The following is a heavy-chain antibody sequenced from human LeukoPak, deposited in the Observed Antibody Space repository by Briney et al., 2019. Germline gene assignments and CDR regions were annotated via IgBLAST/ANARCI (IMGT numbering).Heavy chain of an antibody. CDR2: ISSNGGST. D-gene: IGHD3-22*01. V-gene: IGHV3-64*01. Sequence: SCKASGGTFSSYAMHWVRQAPGKGLEYVSAISSNGGSTYYANSVKGRFTISRDNSKNTLYLQMGSLRAEDMAVYYCAKDYYDSSGYPSTYYYYYMDVWGKGTTVTVSS. J-gene: IGHJ6*03. CDR1: GGTFSSYA. CDR3: AKDYYDSSGYPSTYYYYYMDV.